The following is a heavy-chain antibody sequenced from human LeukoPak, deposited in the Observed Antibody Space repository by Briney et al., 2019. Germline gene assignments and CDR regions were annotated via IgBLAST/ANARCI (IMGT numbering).Heavy chain of an antibody. Sequence: NPGGSLRLSCVASAFALSEYSMNWVRQAPGKGLEWVSSIGVGSTSISYTDSVKGRFTISRDDAKNSLFLQLNCLRAEDTAVYYCAKGPGYVDYWGQGTLVTVSS. CDR1: AFALSEYS. V-gene: IGHV3-21*01. D-gene: IGHD6-13*01. CDR3: AKGPGYVDY. J-gene: IGHJ4*02. CDR2: IGVGSTSI.